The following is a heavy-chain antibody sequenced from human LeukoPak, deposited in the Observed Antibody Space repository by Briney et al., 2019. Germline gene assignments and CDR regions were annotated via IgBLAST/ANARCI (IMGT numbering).Heavy chain of an antibody. V-gene: IGHV1-69*13. CDR3: GGRGGGGFYFDY. D-gene: IGHD3-16*01. CDR2: IIPIFGTA. Sequence: SVKVSCKASGGTFSSYAISWVRQAPGQGLEWMGGIIPIFGTANYAQKFQGRVTITADESTSTAYMELSSLRSEDTAVYYCGGRGGGGFYFDYWGQGTLVTVSS. CDR1: GGTFSSYA. J-gene: IGHJ4*02.